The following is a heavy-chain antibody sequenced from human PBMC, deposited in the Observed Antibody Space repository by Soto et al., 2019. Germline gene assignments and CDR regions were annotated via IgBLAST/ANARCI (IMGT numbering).Heavy chain of an antibody. V-gene: IGHV3-33*01. CDR1: GFTFSSYG. J-gene: IGHJ5*02. D-gene: IGHD6-19*01. CDR3: ARESSGWSNWFAP. CDR2: IWYDGSNK. Sequence: QVQLVESGGGVVQPGRSLRLSCVASGFTFSSYGIHWVRQAPGKGLEWVAVIWYDGSNKYYADSVKGRFTISRDNSKNTLYLQMNSLRAEDTAVYYCARESSGWSNWFAPWGQGTLVTVSS.